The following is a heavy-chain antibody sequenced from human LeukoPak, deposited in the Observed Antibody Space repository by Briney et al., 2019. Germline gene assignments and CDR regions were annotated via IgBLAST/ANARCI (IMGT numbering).Heavy chain of an antibody. Sequence: GGSLRLSCAASGLTFDDYAMHWVRQAPGKGLEWVSGITWNSGGIGYADSVKGRFTISRDNAKNSLYLQMNSLRAEDTALYYCAKVHSSSWYAHFDYWGQGTLVTVSS. J-gene: IGHJ4*02. V-gene: IGHV3-9*01. CDR1: GLTFDDYA. CDR3: AKVHSSSWYAHFDY. D-gene: IGHD6-13*01. CDR2: ITWNSGGI.